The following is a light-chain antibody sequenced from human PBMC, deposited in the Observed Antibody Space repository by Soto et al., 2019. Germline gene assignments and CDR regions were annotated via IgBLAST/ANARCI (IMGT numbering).Light chain of an antibody. Sequence: AIQLTQSPSSLSASVGDRVTITCRASQGISSALAWYQQKPQRAPKLLIFDASSLESGVPSRFSGSGSGTDFTLTISSLQPEDSATDYCQQFNSYPQTFGPGTRVGIK. CDR1: QGISSA. J-gene: IGKJ3*01. V-gene: IGKV1-13*02. CDR3: QQFNSYPQT. CDR2: DAS.